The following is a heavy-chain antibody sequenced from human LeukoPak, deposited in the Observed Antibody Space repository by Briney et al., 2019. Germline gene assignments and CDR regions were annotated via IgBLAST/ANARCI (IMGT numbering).Heavy chain of an antibody. D-gene: IGHD2-2*02. V-gene: IGHV4-61*09. Sequence: SETLSLTCTVSGGSISSGSYYWSWIRQPAGKGLEWIGHIYTSVSTNYNPSLKSRVTISVDTSKNQFSLKLSSVTAADTAVYYCARRYTYDAFDIWGQGTMVTVSS. CDR1: GGSISSGSYY. CDR3: ARRYTYDAFDI. J-gene: IGHJ3*02. CDR2: IYTSVST.